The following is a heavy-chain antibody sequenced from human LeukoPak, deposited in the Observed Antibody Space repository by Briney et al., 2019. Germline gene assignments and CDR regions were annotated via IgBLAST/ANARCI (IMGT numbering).Heavy chain of an antibody. Sequence: APVKVSCKASGYTFTSYGISWVRQAPGQGLERMGWISAYNGNTKYAQKLQDRVTMTTDTSTTTAYMEVRSLTSDDTAVYYCARGSAMAQKQLVRHFDSWGQGTLVIVSS. CDR3: ARGSAMAQKQLVRHFDS. V-gene: IGHV1-18*01. CDR2: ISAYNGNT. J-gene: IGHJ4*02. D-gene: IGHD6-6*01. CDR1: GYTFTSYG.